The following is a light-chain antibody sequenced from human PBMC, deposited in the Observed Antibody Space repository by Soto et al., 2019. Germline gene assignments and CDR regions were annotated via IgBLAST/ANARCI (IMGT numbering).Light chain of an antibody. CDR1: QSISSW. CDR3: QQYNSYWT. V-gene: IGKV1-5*01. J-gene: IGKJ1*01. CDR2: DAS. Sequence: DIQMTQSPSTLSASVGDRVTITCRASQSISSWLAWYQQKLGKAPKLLIYDASSLESGVPSRFSGRGSGTEFTLTISSLQPDDFATYYCQQYNSYWTFGQGTKVDIK.